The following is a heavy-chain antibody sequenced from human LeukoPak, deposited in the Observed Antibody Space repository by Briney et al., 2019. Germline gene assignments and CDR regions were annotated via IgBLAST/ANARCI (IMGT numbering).Heavy chain of an antibody. D-gene: IGHD6-13*01. Sequence: GGSLRLSCAASGFTFSSYSMNWVRQAPGKGLEWVSSISSSSSNIYYADSVKGRFAISRDNAKNSLYLQMNSLRAEDTAVYYCARGARNWYDYYYYMDVWGKGTTVTVSS. CDR1: GFTFSSYS. J-gene: IGHJ6*03. CDR3: ARGARNWYDYYYYMDV. V-gene: IGHV3-21*01. CDR2: ISSSSSNI.